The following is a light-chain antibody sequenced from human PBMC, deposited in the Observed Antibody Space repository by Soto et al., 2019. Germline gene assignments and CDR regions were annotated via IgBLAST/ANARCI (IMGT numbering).Light chain of an antibody. V-gene: IGKV1-9*01. CDR2: AAS. J-gene: IGKJ3*01. CDR1: QDISRY. Sequence: DIQLTQSPSFLSASVVDRVTITCRASQDISRYLAWYQQKAGKAPKLLIYAASTLQKVVPSRFSGSGSGTEFTLTISSLQPDDFATYYCQQLNTYPLFTFGPGTEVDI. CDR3: QQLNTYPLFT.